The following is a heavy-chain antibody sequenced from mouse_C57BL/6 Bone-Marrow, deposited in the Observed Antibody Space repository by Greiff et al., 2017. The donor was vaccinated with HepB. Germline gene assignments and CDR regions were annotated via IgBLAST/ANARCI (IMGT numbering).Heavy chain of an antibody. D-gene: IGHD1-1*01. V-gene: IGHV5-4*01. CDR1: GFTFSSYA. J-gene: IGHJ2*01. CDR2: ISDGGSYT. CDR3: ARVCYYGSRYYFDY. Sequence: EVLLVESGGGLVKPGGSLKLSCAASGFTFSSYAMSWVRQTPEKRLEWVATISDGGSYTYYPDNVKGRFTISRDNAKNTPYLQMSHLKSEDTAMYYCARVCYYGSRYYFDYWGQGTTLTVSS.